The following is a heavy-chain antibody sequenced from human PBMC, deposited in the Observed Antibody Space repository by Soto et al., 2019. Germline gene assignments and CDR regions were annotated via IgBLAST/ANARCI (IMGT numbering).Heavy chain of an antibody. CDR2: IYYSGTA. Sequence: LSLTCTVSGGSLSPNYWTWIRQPPGKGLEWIAYIYYSGTATYNPSLNSRVAISLDMSKNQISLTLSSVTAADTAVYYCARLGAYYRSLDPWGQGTLVTVSS. D-gene: IGHD3-22*01. CDR1: GGSLSPNY. J-gene: IGHJ5*02. V-gene: IGHV4-59*08. CDR3: ARLGAYYRSLDP.